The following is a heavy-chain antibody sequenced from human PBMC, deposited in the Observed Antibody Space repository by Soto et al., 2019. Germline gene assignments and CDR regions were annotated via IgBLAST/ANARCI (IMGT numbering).Heavy chain of an antibody. CDR1: GFTFSSYA. CDR2: ISGSGGST. J-gene: IGHJ4*02. Sequence: GGSLRLSCAASGFTFSSYAMSWVRQAPGKGLEWVSAISGSGGSTYYADYVKGRFTTSRDNSKNTLYLQMNSLRAEDTVVYYCAKEYNWNDFDYWGQGTLVTVSS. D-gene: IGHD1-1*01. V-gene: IGHV3-23*01. CDR3: AKEYNWNDFDY.